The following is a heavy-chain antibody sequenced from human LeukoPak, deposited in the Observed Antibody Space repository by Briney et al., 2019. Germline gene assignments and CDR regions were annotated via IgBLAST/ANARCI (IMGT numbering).Heavy chain of an antibody. D-gene: IGHD6-19*01. Sequence: GGSLRLSCVASGFTLRSYWMTWVRQAPGKGLEWLANIKEDGSIQYYLDSVRGRFTISRDNAKTSVYLQLNSLRADDTAVYYCARDVWTGVAVSDYWGQGTLVTVSS. CDR1: GFTLRSYW. J-gene: IGHJ4*02. CDR3: ARDVWTGVAVSDY. V-gene: IGHV3-7*01. CDR2: IKEDGSIQ.